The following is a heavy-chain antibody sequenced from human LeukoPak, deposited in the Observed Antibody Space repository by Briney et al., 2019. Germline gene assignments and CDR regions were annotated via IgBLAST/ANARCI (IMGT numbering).Heavy chain of an antibody. CDR2: IYPGDSDT. Sequence: GESLKISCKGSGYSFTSYWIGWVRQMPGKGLEWMGIIYPGDSDTRYSPSFQGQVTISADKSISTAYLQWSSLKASDTAMYYCASSEYSSSWYNYYPLAGPIDYWGQGTLVTVSS. D-gene: IGHD6-13*01. V-gene: IGHV5-51*01. CDR1: GYSFTSYW. CDR3: ASSEYSSSWYNYYPLAGPIDY. J-gene: IGHJ4*02.